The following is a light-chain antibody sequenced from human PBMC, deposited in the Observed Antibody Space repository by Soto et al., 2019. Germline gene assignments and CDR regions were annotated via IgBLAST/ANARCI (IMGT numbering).Light chain of an antibody. CDR2: GAS. CDR3: QQYNNWPL. V-gene: IGKV3-15*01. J-gene: IGKJ1*01. CDR1: QSVSSN. Sequence: EIVMTQSPATVSVSPGDRVTLSCRASQSVSSNLAWYQQKPGQAPRLLIYGASTRATGIPARFSGSGSGTEFTLTISSLQSEDFAVYYCQQYNNWPLFGQGTKVDIK.